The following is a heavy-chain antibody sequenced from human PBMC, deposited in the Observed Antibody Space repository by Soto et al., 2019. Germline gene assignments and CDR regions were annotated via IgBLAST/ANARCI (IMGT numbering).Heavy chain of an antibody. J-gene: IGHJ3*02. Sequence: QVQLVESGGGVVQPGRSLRLSCAASGFTFSSYAMHWVRQAPGKGLEWVAVISYDGSNKYYADSVKVRFTISRDNSKNTLYLQMNSLRAEDTAVYYCARDHTPYSSGWYDAFDIWGQGTMVTVSS. V-gene: IGHV3-30-3*01. CDR1: GFTFSSYA. CDR2: ISYDGSNK. CDR3: ARDHTPYSSGWYDAFDI. D-gene: IGHD6-19*01.